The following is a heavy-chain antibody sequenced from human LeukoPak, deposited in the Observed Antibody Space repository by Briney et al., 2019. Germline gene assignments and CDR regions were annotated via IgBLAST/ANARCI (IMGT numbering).Heavy chain of an antibody. D-gene: IGHD6-19*01. V-gene: IGHV3-53*01. CDR3: AKTSDSGWYNDY. CDR2: IYSGGST. Sequence: GGSLRLSCAASGFTVSSNYMSWVRQAPGKGLEWVSVIYSGGSTYYADSVKGRFTISRDNSKNTLYLQMNSLRAEDTAVYYCAKTSDSGWYNDYWGQGTLVTVSS. CDR1: GFTVSSNY. J-gene: IGHJ4*02.